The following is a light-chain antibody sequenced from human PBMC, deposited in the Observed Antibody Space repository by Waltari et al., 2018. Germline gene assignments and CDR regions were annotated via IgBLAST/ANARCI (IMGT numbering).Light chain of an antibody. J-gene: IGKJ3*01. Sequence: EIVMMQSPATLSVSPGERATLSCRASQSVSSNLAWYQQKPGQAPRLLIYGASTRATGMPARFSGSVSGTEFTLTISSLQSEDFAVYYCQQYNNWPLFTFGPGTKVDIK. V-gene: IGKV3D-15*01. CDR2: GAS. CDR1: QSVSSN. CDR3: QQYNNWPLFT.